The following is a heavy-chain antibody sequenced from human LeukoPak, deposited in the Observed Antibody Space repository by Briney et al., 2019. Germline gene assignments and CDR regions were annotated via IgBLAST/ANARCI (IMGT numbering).Heavy chain of an antibody. D-gene: IGHD6-19*01. CDR2: ISSSSSTI. J-gene: IGHJ6*03. CDR3: ARDSSGWYYYYYMDV. Sequence: PGGSLRLSCAASGLTISSYSMNWVRQAPGKGLQWVSYISSSSSTIYYADSVKGRFTISRDNAKNSLYLQMNSLRAEDTAVYYCARDSSGWYYYYYMDVWGKGTTVTVSS. CDR1: GLTISSYS. V-gene: IGHV3-48*01.